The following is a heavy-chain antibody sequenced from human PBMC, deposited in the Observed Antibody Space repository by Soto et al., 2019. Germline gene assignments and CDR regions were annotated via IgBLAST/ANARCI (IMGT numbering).Heavy chain of an antibody. CDR3: ARHSGYSGYDFDY. D-gene: IGHD5-12*01. CDR2: IYYSGST. J-gene: IGHJ4*02. CDR1: GGSISSSSYY. V-gene: IGHV4-39*01. Sequence: SETLSLTCTVSGGSISSSSYYWGWIRQPPGKGLEWIGSIYYSGSTYYNPSLKSRVTISVDTSKNQFSLKLSSVTAADTAVYYCARHSGYSGYDFDYWGQGTLVTVSS.